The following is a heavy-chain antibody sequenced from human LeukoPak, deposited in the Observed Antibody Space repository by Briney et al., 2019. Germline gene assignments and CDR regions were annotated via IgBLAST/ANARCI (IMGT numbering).Heavy chain of an antibody. J-gene: IGHJ4*02. CDR3: ARKDTDSSGYYYYFDY. CDR2: ISGSGGST. CDR1: GFTFSSYA. V-gene: IGHV3-23*01. D-gene: IGHD3-22*01. Sequence: GGSLRLSGAASGFTFSSYAMSWVRQAPGKGLKWVSAISGSGGSTYYADSVKGRFTISRDNSKNTLYLQMNSLRAEDTAVYYCARKDTDSSGYYYYFDYWGQGTLVTVSS.